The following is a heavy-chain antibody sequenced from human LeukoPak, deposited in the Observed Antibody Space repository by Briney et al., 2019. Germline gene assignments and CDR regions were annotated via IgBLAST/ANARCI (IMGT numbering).Heavy chain of an antibody. CDR1: GFTVSSKY. V-gene: IGHV3-7*05. D-gene: IGHD1-26*01. J-gene: IGHJ4*02. CDR2: IKQDGSEK. CDR3: ARDGTSIVGSLDY. Sequence: GGSLRLSCAASGFTVSSKYMNWVRQAPGKGLEWVASIKQDGSEKYYVDSVKGRFTISRDNAKNSLYLQMNSLRAEDTAVYYCARDGTSIVGSLDYWGQGTLVTVSS.